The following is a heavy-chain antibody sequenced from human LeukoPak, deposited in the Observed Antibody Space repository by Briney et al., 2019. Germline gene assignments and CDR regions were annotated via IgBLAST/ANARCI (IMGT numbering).Heavy chain of an antibody. D-gene: IGHD2-2*01. CDR3: ASRASVPAAPGNWLDP. Sequence: PGGSLRLSCAASGFTFSSYWMSWVRQAPGKGLEWVANIKQDGSEKYYVDSVKGRFTISRDNAKNSLYLQMNSLRAEDTAVYYCASRASVPAAPGNWLDPWGQGTLVTVSS. CDR2: IKQDGSEK. V-gene: IGHV3-7*01. J-gene: IGHJ5*02. CDR1: GFTFSSYW.